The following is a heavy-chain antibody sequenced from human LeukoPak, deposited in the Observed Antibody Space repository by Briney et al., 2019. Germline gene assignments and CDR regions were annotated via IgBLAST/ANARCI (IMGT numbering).Heavy chain of an antibody. CDR3: AREYSAAASSDAFDI. Sequence: SETLSLTCAVYGGSFSGYYWSWIRQPPGKGLEWIGEINHSRSTNYNPSLKSRVTISVDTSKNQFSLKLSSVTAADTAVYYCAREYSAAASSDAFDIWGQGTMVTVSS. V-gene: IGHV4-34*01. J-gene: IGHJ3*02. D-gene: IGHD2-2*01. CDR1: GGSFSGYY. CDR2: INHSRST.